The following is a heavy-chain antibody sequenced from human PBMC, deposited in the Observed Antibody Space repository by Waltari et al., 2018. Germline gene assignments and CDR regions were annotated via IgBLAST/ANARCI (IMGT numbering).Heavy chain of an antibody. CDR1: GVYITRNGFY. J-gene: IGHJ4*02. CDR3: AREVTKVELGRRLPHFFDS. Sequence: QVQLQESGPGLVKPSQTLSLTCTVHGVYITRNGFYWELCRQPAGKGLEWIGRFYSSEYINYNPSLKSRVTISRDTSKKQFFLKLTSVTAADTAFYYCAREVTKVELGRRLPHFFDSWGQGTLVTVSS. V-gene: IGHV4-61*02. D-gene: IGHD7-27*01. CDR2: FYSSEYI.